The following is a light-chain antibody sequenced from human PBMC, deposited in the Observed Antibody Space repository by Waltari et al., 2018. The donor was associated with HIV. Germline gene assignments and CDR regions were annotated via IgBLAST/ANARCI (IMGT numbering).Light chain of an antibody. CDR1: SSNIGAVYD. CDR2: GHN. Sequence: QSVLTQPPSVSGAPGQRVTISCTGSSSNIGAVYDVHWYQQLPGTAPKLLIYGHNNRPSVVPDRFSGSKSGTSASLAITGLQAEDDADYYCQSYDRSLSGSVFGGGTKLTVL. CDR3: QSYDRSLSGSV. J-gene: IGLJ2*01. V-gene: IGLV1-40*01.